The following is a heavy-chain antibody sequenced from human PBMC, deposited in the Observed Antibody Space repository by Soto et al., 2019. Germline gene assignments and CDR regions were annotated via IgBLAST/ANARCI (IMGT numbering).Heavy chain of an antibody. D-gene: IGHD3-9*01. Sequence: GASVKVSCKASGYTFTSYGISWVRQAPGQGLEWMGWISAYNGNTNYAQKLQGGVTMTTDTSTSTAYMELRSLRSDDTAVYYCARYDILTGPAGYGMDVWGQGTTVTVSS. CDR3: ARYDILTGPAGYGMDV. J-gene: IGHJ6*02. CDR2: ISAYNGNT. V-gene: IGHV1-18*01. CDR1: GYTFTSYG.